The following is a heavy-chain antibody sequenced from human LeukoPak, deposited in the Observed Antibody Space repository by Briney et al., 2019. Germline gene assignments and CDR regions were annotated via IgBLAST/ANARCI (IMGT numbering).Heavy chain of an antibody. D-gene: IGHD3-22*01. V-gene: IGHV1-69*04. J-gene: IGHJ4*02. CDR1: GGTFSSYV. CDR2: IIPILGIA. CDR3: ASPPADYYDSGDYFDY. Sequence: SVKVSCKASGGTFSSYVISWVRQAPGQGLEWMGRIIPILGIANYAQKFQGRVTITADKSTSTAYMELSSLRSEDTAVYYCASPPADYYDSGDYFDYWGQGTLVTVSS.